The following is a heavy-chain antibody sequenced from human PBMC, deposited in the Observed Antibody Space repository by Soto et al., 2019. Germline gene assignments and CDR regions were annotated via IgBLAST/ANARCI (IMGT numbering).Heavy chain of an antibody. CDR2: MYFGGSF. J-gene: IGHJ5*02. Sequence: PSETLSLTCTVSGASVSTGYLSWIRQPPGKGPEWIGFMYFGGSFNYNPSLTSRVTISVETSKNQFSMTLTSVTAADTAVYYCARSYYDSTGFAVDPWGQGTLVTVSS. CDR1: GASVSTGY. CDR3: ARSYYDSTGFAVDP. V-gene: IGHV4-59*02. D-gene: IGHD3-22*01.